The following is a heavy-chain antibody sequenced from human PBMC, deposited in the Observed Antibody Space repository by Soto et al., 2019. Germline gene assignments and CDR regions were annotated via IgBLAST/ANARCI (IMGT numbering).Heavy chain of an antibody. CDR3: ASEYSSRTNWFDP. CDR1: GYTFTSYD. Sequence: ASVKVSCKASGYTFTSYDINWVRQAPGQGLEWMGIINPSGGSTSYAQKFQGRVTMTRDTSTSTAYMELSSLRSEDTAVYYCASEYSSRTNWFDPWGQGTLVTVSS. D-gene: IGHD6-13*01. CDR2: INPSGGST. J-gene: IGHJ5*02. V-gene: IGHV1-46*01.